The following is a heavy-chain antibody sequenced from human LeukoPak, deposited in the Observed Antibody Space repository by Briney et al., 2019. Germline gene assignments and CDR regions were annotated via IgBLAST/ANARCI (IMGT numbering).Heavy chain of an antibody. V-gene: IGHV4-34*01. CDR1: GGPFSGYY. J-gene: IGHJ6*02. Sequence: SETLSLTCAVYGGPFSGYYWSWIRQPPGKGLEWIGEINHSGSTNYNPSLKSRVTISVDTSKNQFSLKLSSVTAADTAVYYCKGTDFYYYYGMDVWGQGTTVTVSS. D-gene: IGHD3-3*01. CDR2: INHSGST. CDR3: KGTDFYYYYGMDV.